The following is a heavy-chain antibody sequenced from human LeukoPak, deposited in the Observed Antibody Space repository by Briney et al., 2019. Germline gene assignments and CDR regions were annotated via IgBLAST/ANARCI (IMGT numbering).Heavy chain of an antibody. CDR1: GGSFSGYY. J-gene: IGHJ4*02. D-gene: IGHD3-10*01. Sequence: SETLSLTCAVYGGSFSGYYWSWIRQPPGKGLEWIGEINHSGSTNYIPSLKSRVTISVDTSKNQFSLKLSSVTAADTAVYYCARLRVRGVIRTPFDYWGQGTLVTVSS. CDR2: INHSGST. V-gene: IGHV4-34*01. CDR3: ARLRVRGVIRTPFDY.